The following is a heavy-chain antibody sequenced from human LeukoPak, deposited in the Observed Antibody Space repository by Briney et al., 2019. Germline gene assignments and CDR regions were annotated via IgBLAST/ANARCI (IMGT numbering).Heavy chain of an antibody. V-gene: IGHV3-30-3*02. CDR1: VFSFSSYA. CDR2: ISYDGSNK. Sequence: GGSLRLSCAASVFSFSSYAMHWVRQAPGKGLEWVAVISYDGSNKYYADSVKGRFTISRDNSKNTLYLQMNSLRAEDTAVYYCAKSHTVTTYFPRPPNSDYWGQGTLVTVSS. D-gene: IGHD4-17*01. J-gene: IGHJ4*02. CDR3: AKSHTVTTYFPRPPNSDY.